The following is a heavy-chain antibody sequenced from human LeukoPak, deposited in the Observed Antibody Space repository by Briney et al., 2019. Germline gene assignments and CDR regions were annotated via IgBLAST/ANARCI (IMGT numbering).Heavy chain of an antibody. Sequence: GGPLRLSCAASGFTFDDYAMHWVRQAPGKGLEWVSLISWDGGSTYYADSVKGRFTISRDNSKNSLYLQMNSLRAEDTALYYCAKDKDFDSRGWYSSFDYWGQGTLVTVSS. CDR2: ISWDGGST. CDR1: GFTFDDYA. V-gene: IGHV3-43D*04. J-gene: IGHJ4*02. D-gene: IGHD6-19*01. CDR3: AKDKDFDSRGWYSSFDY.